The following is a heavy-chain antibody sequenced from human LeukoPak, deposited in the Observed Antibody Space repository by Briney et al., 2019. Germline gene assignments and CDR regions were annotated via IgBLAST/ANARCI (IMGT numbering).Heavy chain of an antibody. CDR3: AREERGWLIGH. J-gene: IGHJ4*02. D-gene: IGHD5-12*01. CDR1: GFKFTDYA. CDR2: IYYDGSEN. V-gene: IGHV3-30*09. Sequence: GGSLRLSCAASGFKFTDYAMHWVRQAPGKGLEWVALIYYDGSENFYADSVRGRLAISRDDSTNTLFLQMNSLRPEDTAMYYCAREERGWLIGHWGQGTLVTVSS.